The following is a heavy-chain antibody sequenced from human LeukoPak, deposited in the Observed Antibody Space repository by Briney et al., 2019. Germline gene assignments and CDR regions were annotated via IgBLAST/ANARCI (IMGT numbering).Heavy chain of an antibody. V-gene: IGHV3-30*18. J-gene: IGHJ4*02. CDR3: AKDYCSSSSCYGEY. CDR2: ISYDGSNK. Sequence: PGRSLRLSCAASGFTFNNYGMHWVRQAPGKGLEWVAVISYDGSNKYYADSVKGRFTISRDNSKNTLYPQMNSLRAEDTAVYYCAKDYCSSSSCYGEYWGQGTLVTVSS. CDR1: GFTFNNYG. D-gene: IGHD2-2*01.